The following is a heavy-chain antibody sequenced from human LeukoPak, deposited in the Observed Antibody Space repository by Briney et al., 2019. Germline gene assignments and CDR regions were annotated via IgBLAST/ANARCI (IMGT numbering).Heavy chain of an antibody. J-gene: IGHJ4*02. CDR2: INRSGST. V-gene: IGHV4-34*01. Sequence: SETLSLTCAVYGGSFSGYYWSWIRQPPGKGLEWIGEINRSGSTNYNPSLKSRVTISVDTSKNQFSLKLSSVTAADTAVYYCAREDSSGWYGVDWGQGTLVTVSS. CDR1: GGSFSGYY. CDR3: AREDSSGWYGVD. D-gene: IGHD6-19*01.